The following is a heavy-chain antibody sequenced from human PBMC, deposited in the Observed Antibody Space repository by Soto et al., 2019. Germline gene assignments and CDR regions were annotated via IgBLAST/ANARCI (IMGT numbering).Heavy chain of an antibody. V-gene: IGHV3-48*03. CDR1: GFNFSNYE. J-gene: IGHJ6*02. CDR3: VRDSEYADIFAMDV. D-gene: IGHD2-2*01. CDR2: ISRSGDNI. Sequence: PGGSLRLSCAGSGFNFSNYEMNWVRQAPGKGLEWVSYISRSGDNIYDADAVKGRFTISRDNTKNSLYLQLNSLRVEDTAVYYCVRDSEYADIFAMDVWGQGTTVTVSS.